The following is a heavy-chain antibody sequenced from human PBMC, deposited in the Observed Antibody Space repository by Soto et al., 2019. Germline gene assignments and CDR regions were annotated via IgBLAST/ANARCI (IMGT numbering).Heavy chain of an antibody. Sequence: SETLSLTCTVSGGSISSYYWSWIRQPPGKGLEWIGYIYYSGSTNYNPSLKSRVTISVDTSKNQFSLKLTSVTAADTAVYYCARSRYCISTYCYGRVWFDPWGQGTLVTVSS. CDR1: GGSISSYY. D-gene: IGHD2-2*01. J-gene: IGHJ5*02. V-gene: IGHV4-59*12. CDR2: IYYSGST. CDR3: ARSRYCISTYCYGRVWFDP.